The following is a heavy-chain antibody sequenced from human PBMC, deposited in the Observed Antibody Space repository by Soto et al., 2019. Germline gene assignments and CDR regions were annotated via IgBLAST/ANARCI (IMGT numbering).Heavy chain of an antibody. CDR2: IYYSGIT. J-gene: IGHJ4*02. Sequence: SSETLSLTCTVSGGSISSYYWSWIRQPPGKGLEWIGYIYYSGITNYNPSLKSRVTISVDTSKNQFSLKVNSVTATDTAVYYCAGFFDSNRRYFDYWGQGTLVTVSS. CDR1: GGSISSYY. CDR3: AGFFDSNRRYFDY. V-gene: IGHV4-59*08. D-gene: IGHD4-4*01.